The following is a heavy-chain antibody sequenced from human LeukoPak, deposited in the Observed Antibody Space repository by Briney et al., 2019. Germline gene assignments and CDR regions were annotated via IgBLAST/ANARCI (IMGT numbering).Heavy chain of an antibody. J-gene: IGHJ4*02. CDR1: GGSISSGSYY. Sequence: SETLSLTCTVSGGSISSGSYYWSWIRQPAGKGLEWIGRIYTSGSTNYNPSLKSRVTISVDTSKNQFSLKLSSVTAADTAVYYCARDGIAGDLRNWGQGTLVTVSS. CDR3: ARDGIAGDLRN. V-gene: IGHV4-61*02. D-gene: IGHD6-13*01. CDR2: IYTSGST.